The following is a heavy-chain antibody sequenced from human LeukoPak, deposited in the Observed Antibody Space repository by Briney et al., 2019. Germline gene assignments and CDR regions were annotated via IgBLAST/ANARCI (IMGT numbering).Heavy chain of an antibody. Sequence: SETLSLTCAVYGGSFSGYYWSWIRQPPGKGLEWIGEINHSGSTNYNPSLKSRVTISVDTSKNQFSLQLNSVTPEDTAVYYCARGTAHYFDYWGQGTLVTVSS. CDR1: GGSFSGYY. CDR2: INHSGST. D-gene: IGHD5-18*01. CDR3: ARGTAHYFDY. J-gene: IGHJ4*02. V-gene: IGHV4-34*01.